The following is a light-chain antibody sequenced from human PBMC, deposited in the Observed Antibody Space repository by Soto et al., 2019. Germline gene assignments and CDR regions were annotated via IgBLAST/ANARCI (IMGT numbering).Light chain of an antibody. CDR1: SSDVGSYNL. J-gene: IGLJ1*01. CDR2: EGS. V-gene: IGLV2-14*02. Sequence: QSALTQPASVSGSPGQSITISCTGTSSDVGSYNLVSWYQQHPGKAPKLMIYEGSKRPSGVSNRFSGSKSGNTASLTISGLQAEDEADYYCTSYTSSTPFYVFGTGTKVTV. CDR3: TSYTSSTPFYV.